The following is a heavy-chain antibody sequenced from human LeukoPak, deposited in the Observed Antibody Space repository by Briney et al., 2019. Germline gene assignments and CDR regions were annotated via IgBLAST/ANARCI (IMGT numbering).Heavy chain of an antibody. CDR3: ASGYGAG. CDR2: ISSSSSTI. V-gene: IGHV3-48*04. Sequence: GGSLRLSCAASGFTFSSYSMNWVRQAPGKGLERVSYISSSSSTIYYADSVKGRFTIARDNAKNSLYLQMNSLRAEDTAVYYCASGYGAGWGQGTTVTVSS. J-gene: IGHJ6*02. CDR1: GFTFSSYS. D-gene: IGHD1-1*01.